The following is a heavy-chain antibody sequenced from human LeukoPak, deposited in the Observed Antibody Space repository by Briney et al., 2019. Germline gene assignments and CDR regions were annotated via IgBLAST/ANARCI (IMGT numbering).Heavy chain of an antibody. CDR2: IIPIFGTA. Sequence: KVSCKASGGTFSSYAISWVRQAPGQGLEWMGGIIPIFGTANYAQKFQGRVTITADKSTSTAYMELSSLRSEDTAVYYCARVPPTYYGGNSNWFDPWGQGTLVTVSS. D-gene: IGHD4-23*01. V-gene: IGHV1-69*06. CDR1: GGTFSSYA. CDR3: ARVPPTYYGGNSNWFDP. J-gene: IGHJ5*02.